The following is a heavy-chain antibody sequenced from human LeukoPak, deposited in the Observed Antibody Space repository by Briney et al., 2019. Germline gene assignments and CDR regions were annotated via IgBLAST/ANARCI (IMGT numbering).Heavy chain of an antibody. CDR3: VRTDELGYYPT. V-gene: IGHV4-39*01. CDR2: SYYSGTS. Sequence: SETLSLXCTVSGGSIYNSIYYWGWIRQPPGKGLEWIGSSYYSGTSYYDPSLRRRVTMSVDTSKKQFFLRLTSVTASSPAIYYCVRTDELGYYPTWGQGTLVTVSS. CDR1: GGSIYNSIYY. D-gene: IGHD3-22*01. J-gene: IGHJ4*02.